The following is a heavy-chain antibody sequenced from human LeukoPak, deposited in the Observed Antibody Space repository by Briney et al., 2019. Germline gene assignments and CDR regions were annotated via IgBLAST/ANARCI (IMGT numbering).Heavy chain of an antibody. CDR3: ARDKTDSSANWFDP. D-gene: IGHD6-25*01. J-gene: IGHJ5*02. CDR2: INHSGST. CDR1: GGSFSGYY. Sequence: SETLSLTCAVYGGSFSGYYWSWIRQPPGKGLEWIGEINHSGSTNYNPSLKSRVTISVDTSKNQFSLKLSSVTAADTAVYYCARDKTDSSANWFDPWGQGTLVTVSS. V-gene: IGHV4-34*01.